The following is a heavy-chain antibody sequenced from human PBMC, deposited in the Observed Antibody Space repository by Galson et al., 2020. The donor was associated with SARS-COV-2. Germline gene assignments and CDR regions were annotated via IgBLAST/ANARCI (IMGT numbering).Heavy chain of an antibody. J-gene: IGHJ5*02. D-gene: IGHD2-15*01. Sequence: GGSLRLSCAASGFSFTYGWMNWVRQAPGKGLEWVGRIKSQLSGGTADYAAPVKGRFSISRDDSKNTVYLQMNNLNTGDTGIYYCAADLSEVVVGALDHWGQGALVTVS. CDR1: GFSFTYGW. CDR3: AADLSEVVVGALDH. CDR2: IKSQLSGGTA. V-gene: IGHV3-15*01.